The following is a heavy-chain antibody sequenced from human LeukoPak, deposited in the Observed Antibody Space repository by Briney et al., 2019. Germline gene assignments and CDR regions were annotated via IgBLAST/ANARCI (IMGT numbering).Heavy chain of an antibody. CDR2: INRDGSST. V-gene: IGHV3-74*01. D-gene: IGHD2-21*02. J-gene: IGHJ4*02. CDR1: GLTFSDAW. Sequence: GGSLRLSCEVSGLTFSDAWMHWVRQAPGQGLVWVSRINRDGSSTSYADSVKGRFSISRGNARNTLYLQMNSLRAEDTAVYFCARLRCDVGDCYSAGQNFWGQGTLATVSS. CDR3: ARLRCDVGDCYSAGQNF.